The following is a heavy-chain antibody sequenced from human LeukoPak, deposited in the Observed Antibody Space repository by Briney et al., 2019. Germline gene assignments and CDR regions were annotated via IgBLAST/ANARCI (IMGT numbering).Heavy chain of an antibody. D-gene: IGHD2-2*02. V-gene: IGHV4-4*02. CDR3: ATAPILRGEGGEHYKYGMDV. J-gene: IGHJ6*02. CDR1: VGSINSGNW. CDR2: IYHNGTP. Sequence: PSGTLPLTCAVSVGSINSGNWWSWVRQSPGKGLEWIGEIYHNGTPNYNPSLKSRVTISADTFKNHFSLKMTSVTAADTAVYYCATAPILRGEGGEHYKYGMDVWGQGTTVIVSS.